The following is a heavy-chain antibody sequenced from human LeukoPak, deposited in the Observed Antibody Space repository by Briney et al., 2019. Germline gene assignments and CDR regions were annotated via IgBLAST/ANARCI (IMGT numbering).Heavy chain of an antibody. CDR3: AIHFSSGSPTFFDI. CDR1: GFTFSSYS. CDR2: ISSSLNYI. Sequence: GGSLRLSCAASGFTFSSYSMNWVRQAPGKGLEWVSSISSSLNYIYYADSVKGRFTISRDNAKNSLYLQMNSLRAEDTAVYYCAIHFSSGSPTFFDIWGQGTMVTVSS. V-gene: IGHV3-21*01. J-gene: IGHJ3*02. D-gene: IGHD6-19*01.